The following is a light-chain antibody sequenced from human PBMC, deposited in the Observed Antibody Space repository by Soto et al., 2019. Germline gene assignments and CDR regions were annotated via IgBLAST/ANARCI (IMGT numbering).Light chain of an antibody. J-gene: IGKJ2*01. V-gene: IGKV1-39*01. CDR1: QSSSGY. Sequence: DIQMTQSPSSLSASVGDRVTITCRASQSSSGYLNWYQQKPGKAPKLLIYAASTLQTGVPSKFSGSGSGTDFTLTISSLQPEDFATYYCQQSHSTPYTFGQGTQLEIK. CDR2: AAS. CDR3: QQSHSTPYT.